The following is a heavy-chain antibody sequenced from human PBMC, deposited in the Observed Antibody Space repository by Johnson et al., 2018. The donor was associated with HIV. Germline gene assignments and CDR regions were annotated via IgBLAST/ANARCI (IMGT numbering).Heavy chain of an antibody. J-gene: IGHJ3*02. CDR3: AKSTQANILRESGPYGAFDI. D-gene: IGHD3-10*01. Sequence: QVQLVESGGGVVQPGRSLRLSCAASGFTFSSYAMHWVRQAPGKGLEWVSVIYSGGSTYYADSVKGRFTISRDNSKNTLYVQMNSLRAEDTAVYYCAKSTQANILRESGPYGAFDIWGQGTMVTVSS. CDR1: GFTFSSYA. V-gene: IGHV3-NL1*01. CDR2: IYSGGST.